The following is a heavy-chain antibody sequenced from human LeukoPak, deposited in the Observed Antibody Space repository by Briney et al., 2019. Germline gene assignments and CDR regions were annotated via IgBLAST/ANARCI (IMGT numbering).Heavy chain of an antibody. CDR1: GFTFSKDD. CDR3: ARVGDGYNLDYYYYYMDV. J-gene: IGHJ6*03. Sequence: PGGSLRLSCAASGFTFSKDDFHWVRQAPGKGLEWVAAIGVTGDTYYADSVKGRFTISRDNAKNSLYLQMNSLRAEDTAVYYCARVGDGYNLDYYYYYMDVWGQGTTVTVSS. V-gene: IGHV3-13*01. D-gene: IGHD5-24*01. CDR2: IGVTGDT.